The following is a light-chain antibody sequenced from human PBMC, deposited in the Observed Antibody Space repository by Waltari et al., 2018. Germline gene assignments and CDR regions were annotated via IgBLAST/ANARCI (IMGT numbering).Light chain of an antibody. J-gene: IGLJ3*02. CDR2: EDS. Sequence: QSALTQPASVSGSPGQSITISCTGPSSDVGRYDLVSWYQQHPDKAPKLMVFEDSKRPSEISNRFSGSKSGNTASLTISGLQAEDEADYYCCSYTNSRTWVFGGGTKLTVL. CDR1: SSDVGRYDL. V-gene: IGLV2-23*01. CDR3: CSYTNSRTWV.